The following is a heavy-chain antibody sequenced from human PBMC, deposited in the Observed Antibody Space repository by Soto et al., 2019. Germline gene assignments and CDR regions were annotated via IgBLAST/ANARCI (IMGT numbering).Heavy chain of an antibody. J-gene: IGHJ6*02. D-gene: IGHD2-21*01. CDR2: ISSDGNNK. V-gene: IGHV3-30*18. Sequence: GGSLRLSCAAPGFTLGTYGMHWVRQAPGKGLEWVVIISSDGNNKYYAESVKGRFTISRDNPKNTLYLQMNSLRVEDTAVYYCAKNRLPYSPYYYYYYGMDVWGQGTTVTVSS. CDR3: AKNRLPYSPYYYYYYGMDV. CDR1: GFTLGTYG.